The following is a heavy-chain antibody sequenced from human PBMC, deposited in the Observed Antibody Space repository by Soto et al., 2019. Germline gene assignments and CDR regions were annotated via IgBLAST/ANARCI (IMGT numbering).Heavy chain of an antibody. CDR1: GGSISSGDYY. Sequence: QVQLQESGPGLVKPSQTLSLTCTVSGGSISSGDYYWSWIRQPPGKGLEWIGYIYYSGSTYYNPSLKSRVTISVDTSKNQFSLKLSSVTAADTAVYYCARDRARSYYYSGMDVWGQGTTVTVSS. J-gene: IGHJ6*02. CDR3: ARDRARSYYYSGMDV. D-gene: IGHD3-10*01. CDR2: IYYSGST. V-gene: IGHV4-30-4*01.